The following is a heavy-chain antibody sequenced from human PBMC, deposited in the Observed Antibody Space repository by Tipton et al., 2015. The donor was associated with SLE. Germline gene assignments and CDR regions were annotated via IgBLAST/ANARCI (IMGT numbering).Heavy chain of an antibody. D-gene: IGHD6-13*01. CDR3: ARENRTAAGYYFDY. CDR2: IYYSGST. V-gene: IGHV4-59*01. Sequence: TLSLTCAVSGGSISSYYWSWIRQPPGKGLEWIGHIYYSGSTNYNPSLKSRVTISVDTSKNQFSLKLSSVTAADTAVYYCARENRTAAGYYFDYWGQGTLVTVSS. CDR1: GGSISSYY. J-gene: IGHJ4*02.